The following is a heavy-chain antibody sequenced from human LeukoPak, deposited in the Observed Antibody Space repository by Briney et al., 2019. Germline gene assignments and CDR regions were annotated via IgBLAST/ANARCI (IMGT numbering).Heavy chain of an antibody. CDR2: IYTSGST. CDR3: ARELGYCSSTSCYLDP. CDR1: GGSISSGSCY. Sequence: SSQTLSLTCTVSGGSISSGSCYWSWIRQPAGKGLEWIGRIYTSGSTNYNPSLKSRVTISVDTSKNQFSLKLSSVTAADTAVYYCARELGYCSSTSCYLDPWGQGTLVTVSS. J-gene: IGHJ5*02. D-gene: IGHD2-2*01. V-gene: IGHV4-61*02.